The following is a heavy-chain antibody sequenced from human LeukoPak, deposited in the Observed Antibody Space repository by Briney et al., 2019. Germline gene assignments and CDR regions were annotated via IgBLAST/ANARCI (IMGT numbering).Heavy chain of an antibody. J-gene: IGHJ4*02. CDR3: ARDFNYDSSGYNL. Sequence: SETLSLTCTVSGGSISSYYWSWIRQPPGKGLEWIGYIYYSGSTNYNPSLKSRVTISVDTSKNQFSLKLSSVTAADTAVYYCARDFNYDSSGYNLWGQGTLVTVSS. D-gene: IGHD3-22*01. CDR2: IYYSGST. CDR1: GGSISSYY. V-gene: IGHV4-59*12.